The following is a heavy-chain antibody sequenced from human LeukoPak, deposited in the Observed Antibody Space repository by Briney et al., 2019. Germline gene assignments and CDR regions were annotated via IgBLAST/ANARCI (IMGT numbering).Heavy chain of an antibody. CDR3: ARGGATGTTLAGDY. CDR2: IDSDGSTT. J-gene: IGHJ4*02. V-gene: IGHV3-74*01. D-gene: IGHD1-1*01. Sequence: PGGSLRLSCAASGFTFSNYWMHWVRQAPGKGLVWLSRIDSDGSTTNYADSVKGRFTTSRDNAKNTLYLQMNSLRVDDTGFYYCARGGATGTTLAGDYWGQGTLATVSS. CDR1: GFTFSNYW.